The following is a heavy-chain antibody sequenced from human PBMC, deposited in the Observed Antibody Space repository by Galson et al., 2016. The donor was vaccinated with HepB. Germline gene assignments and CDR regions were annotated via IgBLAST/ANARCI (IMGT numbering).Heavy chain of an antibody. Sequence: SETLSLTCVVHGGSFSDYYWGWIRQPLGRGLEWIGEISHSGSTIYNPSLKSRVAISIDTSKNQFSLNLTSVTAADTAIYYCARVGVGQWLVRGRLDYWGLGTLVTVSS. CDR3: ARVGVGQWLVRGRLDY. CDR2: ISHSGST. V-gene: IGHV4-34*01. J-gene: IGHJ4*02. CDR1: GGSFSDYY. D-gene: IGHD6-19*01.